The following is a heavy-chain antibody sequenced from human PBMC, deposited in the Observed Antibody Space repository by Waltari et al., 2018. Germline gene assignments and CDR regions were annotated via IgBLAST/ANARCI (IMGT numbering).Heavy chain of an antibody. CDR1: GGSISSSSYY. CDR3: ARQPRRFLEWLAHPSNWFDP. D-gene: IGHD3-3*01. J-gene: IGHJ5*02. CDR2: IYYSGST. V-gene: IGHV4-39*01. Sequence: QLQLQESGPGLVKPSETLSLTCTVSGGSISSSSYYWGWIRQPPGKGLEWIGSIYYSGSTYYNPSLKSRVPISVDTSKNQFSLKLSSVTAADTAVYYCARQPRRFLEWLAHPSNWFDPWGQGTLVTVSS.